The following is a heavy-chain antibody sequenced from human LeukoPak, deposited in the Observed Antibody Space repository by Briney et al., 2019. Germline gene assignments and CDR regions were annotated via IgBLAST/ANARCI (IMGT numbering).Heavy chain of an antibody. Sequence: GSLRLSCAASGLTFRSYAMNWVRQAPGKGLEWVSAISGSGDNTYYAHSVKGRFTISRDNSKNTVSLQMNSLRAEDTAVYYCAGDKTTDGWYEFDYWGQGTLVTVSS. CDR1: GLTFRSYA. J-gene: IGHJ4*02. CDR2: ISGSGDNT. V-gene: IGHV3-23*01. CDR3: AGDKTTDGWYEFDY. D-gene: IGHD6-19*01.